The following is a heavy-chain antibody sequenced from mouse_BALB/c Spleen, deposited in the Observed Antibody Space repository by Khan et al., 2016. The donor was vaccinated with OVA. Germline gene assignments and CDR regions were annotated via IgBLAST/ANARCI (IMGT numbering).Heavy chain of an antibody. CDR2: INPGSGGT. J-gene: IGHJ3*01. CDR1: GYAFNNNM. V-gene: IGHV1-54*01. Sequence: QVRLHQSGAELVRPGPSVKVSCKASGYAFNNNMLEWVKRRPGQGLEWIGVINPGSGGTNYNEKFKGKATLTADKSSNTAYMQLSSLTSDDSAVYFCARGGYGSLAYWGQGTLVTVSA. CDR3: ARGGYGSLAY. D-gene: IGHD1-1*02.